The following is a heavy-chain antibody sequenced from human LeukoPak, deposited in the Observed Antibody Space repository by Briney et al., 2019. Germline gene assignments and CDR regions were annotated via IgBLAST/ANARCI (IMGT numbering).Heavy chain of an antibody. CDR2: IKQDGSEK. V-gene: IGHV3-7*01. CDR1: GFTFSSYW. J-gene: IGHJ4*02. Sequence: GGSLRLSCAASGFTFSSYWISWVRQAPGKGLEWVANIKQDGSEKYYVDSVKGRFTISRDNAKNSLYLQMNSLRAEDTAVYYCARERRIRSYFDYWGQGTLVTVSS. D-gene: IGHD3-3*02. CDR3: ARERRIRSYFDY.